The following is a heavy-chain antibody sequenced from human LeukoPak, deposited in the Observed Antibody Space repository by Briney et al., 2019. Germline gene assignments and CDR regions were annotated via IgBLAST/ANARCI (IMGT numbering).Heavy chain of an antibody. J-gene: IGHJ3*02. D-gene: IGHD2-2*01. Sequence: GGSLRLSCTASGFTFGDYAMSWVRQAPGKGLEWVSGISWNSGSIGYADSVKGRFTISRDNAKNSLYLQMNSLRAEDTALYYCAKDIYLRYCSSTSCSPDGAFDIWGQGTMVTVS. CDR3: AKDIYLRYCSSTSCSPDGAFDI. CDR2: ISWNSGSI. CDR1: GFTFGDYA. V-gene: IGHV3-9*01.